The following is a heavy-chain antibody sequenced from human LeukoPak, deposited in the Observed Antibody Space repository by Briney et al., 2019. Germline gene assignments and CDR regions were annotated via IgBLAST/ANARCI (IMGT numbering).Heavy chain of an antibody. Sequence: SQTLSLTCTVSGGSIGSGDYYWSWIRQPPGKGLEWIGYIYYSGSTYYNPSLKSRVTISVDTSKNQFSLKLSSVTAADTAVYYCARAIVVVPAANNWFDPWGQGTLVTVSS. CDR1: GGSIGSGDYY. D-gene: IGHD2-2*01. J-gene: IGHJ5*02. V-gene: IGHV4-30-4*01. CDR2: IYYSGST. CDR3: ARAIVVVPAANNWFDP.